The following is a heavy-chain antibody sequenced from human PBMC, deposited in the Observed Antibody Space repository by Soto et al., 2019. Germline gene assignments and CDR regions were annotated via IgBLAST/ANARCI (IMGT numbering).Heavy chain of an antibody. V-gene: IGHV3-23*01. CDR2: ISGSGGST. CDR1: GFTFSSYA. Sequence: PGGSLRLSCAASGFTFSSYAMSWVRQAPGKGLEWVSGISGSGGSTYYADSVKGRFTISRDNSKNTLYLQMNSLRAEDTAVYYCAKEEGYSSGWTEIAYWGQGPLVTVSS. J-gene: IGHJ4*02. CDR3: AKEEGYSSGWTEIAY. D-gene: IGHD6-19*01.